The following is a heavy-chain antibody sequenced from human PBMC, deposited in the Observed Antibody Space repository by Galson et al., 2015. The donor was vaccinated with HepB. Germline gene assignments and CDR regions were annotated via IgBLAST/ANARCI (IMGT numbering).Heavy chain of an antibody. V-gene: IGHV3-15*07. CDR2: IRSKTVGGTA. Sequence: SLRLSCAASGFTFSNAWMNWVRQAPGKGLEWVGRIRSKTVGGTADYATPVKGRFTISRDDSKNMVYLQMNSLETEDTAMYYCALSTAYWGLGTLVTVSS. CDR3: ALSTAY. CDR1: GFTFSNAW. J-gene: IGHJ4*02.